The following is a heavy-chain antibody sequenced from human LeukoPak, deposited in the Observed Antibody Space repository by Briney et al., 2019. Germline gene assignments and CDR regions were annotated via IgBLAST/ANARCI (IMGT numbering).Heavy chain of an antibody. CDR2: IYYSGKT. CDR3: ARHFYYGSGTYIPFDY. J-gene: IGHJ4*02. Sequence: SETLSLTCSVSGGSISSNTWTWGWIRQPPGKGLEWIGSIYYSGKTNYNPSLKSRVTISLDTSKNQFSLKLSSVTAADTAVYYCARHFYYGSGTYIPFDYWGQGSLVTVSS. D-gene: IGHD3-10*01. V-gene: IGHV4-39*01. CDR1: GGSISSNTWT.